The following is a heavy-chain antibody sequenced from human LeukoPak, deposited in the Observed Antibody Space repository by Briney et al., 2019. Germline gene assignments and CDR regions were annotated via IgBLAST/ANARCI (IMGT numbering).Heavy chain of an antibody. CDR1: GGTFSSYA. CDR3: ARGGRYSSSRYYYMDV. CDR2: IIPIFGTA. Sequence: ASVKVSCKASGGTFSSYAISWVRQAPGQGLEWMGGIIPIFGTANYAQKFQGRVTITTDESTSTAYMELSSLRSEDTAVYYCARGGRYSSSRYYYMDVWGKGTTVTVSS. V-gene: IGHV1-69*05. J-gene: IGHJ6*03. D-gene: IGHD6-6*01.